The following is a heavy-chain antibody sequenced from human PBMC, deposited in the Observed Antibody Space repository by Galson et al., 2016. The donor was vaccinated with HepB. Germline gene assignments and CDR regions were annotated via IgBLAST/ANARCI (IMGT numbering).Heavy chain of an antibody. Sequence: SLRLSCAASGFIVNNNYMRWVRQPPGKGLEWASAISGSGGRTYYADSVKGRFTISRDNSKNTLYLQMNSLRAEDTAVYYCAKSMSVSYYYDSSGYSFDYWGQGTLVTVSS. D-gene: IGHD3-22*01. CDR3: AKSMSVSYYYDSSGYSFDY. V-gene: IGHV3-23*01. J-gene: IGHJ4*02. CDR1: GFIVNNNY. CDR2: ISGSGGRT.